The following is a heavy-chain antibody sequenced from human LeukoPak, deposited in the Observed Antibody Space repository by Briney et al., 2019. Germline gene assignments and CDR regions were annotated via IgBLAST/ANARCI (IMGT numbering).Heavy chain of an antibody. Sequence: ASVKVSCKASGYTFTSYGISWVRQAPGQGLEWMGWISAYNGNTNYAQKLQGRVTMTTDTSTSTAYMELRSLRSDDTAVYYCARVGPRIAAAGTYAFDIWGQGTMVTVSS. CDR2: ISAYNGNT. CDR3: ARVGPRIAAAGTYAFDI. CDR1: GYTFTSYG. D-gene: IGHD6-13*01. V-gene: IGHV1-18*01. J-gene: IGHJ3*02.